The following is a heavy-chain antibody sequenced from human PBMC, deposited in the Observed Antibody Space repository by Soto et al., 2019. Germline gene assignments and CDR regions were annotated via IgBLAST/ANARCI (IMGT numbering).Heavy chain of an antibody. J-gene: IGHJ5*02. CDR2: ISSRSSLV. Sequence: EVQLVESGGGLVQPGGSLRLSCAASGFSFSSHSFSWVRQAPGKGLEWVAYISSRSSLVLYADSVWGRFVISSENSLNSIYLQMNSPRDEDTATYYCARERGEYDSGWYIDRWGQGTPVTVSS. CDR3: ARERGEYDSGWYIDR. CDR1: GFSFSSHS. D-gene: IGHD6-19*01. V-gene: IGHV3-48*02.